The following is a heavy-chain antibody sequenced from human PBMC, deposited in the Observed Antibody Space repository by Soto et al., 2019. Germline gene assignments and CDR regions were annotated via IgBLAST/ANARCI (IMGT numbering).Heavy chain of an antibody. D-gene: IGHD3-10*01. CDR2: IWYDGSIK. J-gene: IGHJ6*02. V-gene: IGHV3-33*06. CDR3: AKDRVAALLWFGELDGLDV. CDR1: RFAFSSYG. Sequence: QVQLVESGGGVVQPGKSLRLSCAASRFAFSSYGMHWVRQAPGKGLEWLALIWYDGSIKYYADSVKGRFTISRDNSKNTLFLQMNSLGVEETAVYYCAKDRVAALLWFGELDGLDVWGQGTTVTVSS.